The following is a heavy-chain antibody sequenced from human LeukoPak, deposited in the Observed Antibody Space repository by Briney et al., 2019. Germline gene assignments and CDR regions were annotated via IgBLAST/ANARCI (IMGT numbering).Heavy chain of an antibody. CDR2: IYPGDSDT. J-gene: IGHJ4*02. CDR1: GYSFTSYW. V-gene: IGHV5-51*01. CDR3: ASSKSSSWYPFYFDF. Sequence: GESLKISCKGSGYSFTSYWIGWVRQMPGKGLEWMGIIYPGDSDTRYSPSFPGRVTISADTSFSTAYLQWSSLKASDTAIYYCASSKSSSWYPFYFDFWGQGTLVTVSS. D-gene: IGHD6-13*01.